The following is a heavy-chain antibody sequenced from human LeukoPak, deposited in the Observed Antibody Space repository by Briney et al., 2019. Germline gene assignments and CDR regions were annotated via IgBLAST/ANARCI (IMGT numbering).Heavy chain of an antibody. CDR2: INHSGST. CDR3: AREDNWPFDY. CDR1: GGSFSGYY. J-gene: IGHJ4*02. Sequence: PSETLSLTCAVYGGSFSGYYWSWIRQPPGKGLEWIGEINHSGSTNYNPSLKSRVTISVDTSKNQFSLKLSSVTAEDTAVYYCAREDNWPFDYWGQGTLVTVSS. V-gene: IGHV4-34*01. D-gene: IGHD2-15*01.